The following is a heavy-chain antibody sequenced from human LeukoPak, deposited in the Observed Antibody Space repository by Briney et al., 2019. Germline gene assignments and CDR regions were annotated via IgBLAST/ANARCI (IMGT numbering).Heavy chain of an antibody. J-gene: IGHJ4*02. V-gene: IGHV1-2*06. Sequence: GASVKVSCKASGYTFTGYYMHWVRQAPGQGLEWMGRINPNSGGTNYAQKFQGRVAMTRDTSISTAYMELSRLRSDDTAVYYCARDQRPYDYVWGSYRYSFDYWGQGTLVTVSS. D-gene: IGHD3-16*02. CDR3: ARDQRPYDYVWGSYRYSFDY. CDR1: GYTFTGYY. CDR2: INPNSGGT.